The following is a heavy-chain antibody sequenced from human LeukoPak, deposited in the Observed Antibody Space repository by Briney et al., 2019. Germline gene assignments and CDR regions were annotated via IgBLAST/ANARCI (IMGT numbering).Heavy chain of an antibody. CDR1: GLSFTIAW. CDR2: IKQEGSEK. D-gene: IGHD5-24*01. V-gene: IGHV3-7*05. J-gene: IGHJ5*02. Sequence: GGSLTLSCGASGLSFTIAWMAWARHAPGRGREWLANIKQEGSEKLDAACVGGRLTVSRDHAHSSVYLQMTSLRDEDTALYYCARASAPWLQLTWGQGTLVTVSS. CDR3: ARASAPWLQLT.